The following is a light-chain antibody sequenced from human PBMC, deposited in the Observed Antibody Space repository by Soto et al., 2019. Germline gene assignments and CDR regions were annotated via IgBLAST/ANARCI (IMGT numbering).Light chain of an antibody. CDR1: QSVSSSY. V-gene: IGKV3-20*01. J-gene: IGKJ5*01. CDR2: GAS. CDR3: QQYGSSPT. Sequence: EIVLTQSPGTLSLSPGERATLSCRASQSVSSSYLAWYQQKPGQAPRLLIYGASSRATGIPDRFSGSGSGTDLPLTISRLEPEDFAVYYCQQYGSSPTFGQGTRLEI.